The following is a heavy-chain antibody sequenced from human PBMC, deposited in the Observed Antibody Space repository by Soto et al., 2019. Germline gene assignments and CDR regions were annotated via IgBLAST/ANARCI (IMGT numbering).Heavy chain of an antibody. CDR1: GGSISSGGYY. CDR3: ARWPQLEPRFDY. J-gene: IGHJ4*02. CDR2: IYYSGST. V-gene: IGHV4-31*03. D-gene: IGHD1-1*01. Sequence: QVQLRESGPGLVKPSQSLCLTCTVSGGSISSGGYYWSWIRQHPGKGLEWIGYIYYSGSTYYNPSLKSRVTISVDTSKNQFSLKLSSVTAADTAVYYCARWPQLEPRFDYWGQGTLVTVSS.